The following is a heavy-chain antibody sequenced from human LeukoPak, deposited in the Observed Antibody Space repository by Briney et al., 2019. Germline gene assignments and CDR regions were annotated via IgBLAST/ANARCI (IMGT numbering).Heavy chain of an antibody. Sequence: ASVKVSCKASGYTFTGYYMHWVRQAPGQGLEWMGWINPNSGGTNYAQKFQGRVTMTRDTSISTAYMELSRLRSDDTAVYCCASLVGYGDYGGNFDYWGQGTLVTVSS. D-gene: IGHD4-17*01. CDR3: ASLVGYGDYGGNFDY. CDR1: GYTFTGYY. J-gene: IGHJ4*02. V-gene: IGHV1-2*02. CDR2: INPNSGGT.